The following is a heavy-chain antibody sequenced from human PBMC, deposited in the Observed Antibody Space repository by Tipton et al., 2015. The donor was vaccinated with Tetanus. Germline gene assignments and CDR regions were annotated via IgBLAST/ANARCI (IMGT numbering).Heavy chain of an antibody. V-gene: IGHV4-4*07. CDR1: GGSISNYY. CDR3: AREDVYYHDGSGFYAFDV. Sequence: SLTCSVSGGSISNYYWNWIRQPAGKGLEWIGRIYVTGATNHSPALQSRVTMSIDRAKNQVSLTLTSVTAADAAMYYCAREDVYYHDGSGFYAFDVWGRGAMVAVSS. D-gene: IGHD3-22*01. CDR2: IYVTGAT. J-gene: IGHJ3*01.